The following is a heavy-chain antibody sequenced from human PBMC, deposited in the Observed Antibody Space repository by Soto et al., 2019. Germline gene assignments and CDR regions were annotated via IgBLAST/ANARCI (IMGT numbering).Heavy chain of an antibody. J-gene: IGHJ6*03. CDR2: ISTGSSTI. CDR3: ARDYCSSTTCYSDYYYYYMDV. V-gene: IGHV3-48*01. D-gene: IGHD2-2*01. Sequence: EVQLVESGGGLVQPGGSLRLSCAASGFTFSTYSMNWVRQAPGKGPEWVSYISTGSSTIYYADSVKGRFTISRDNAKNSLYLQMNSLRAEDTAVYYCARDYCSSTTCYSDYYYYYMDVWGKGTTVTVSS. CDR1: GFTFSTYS.